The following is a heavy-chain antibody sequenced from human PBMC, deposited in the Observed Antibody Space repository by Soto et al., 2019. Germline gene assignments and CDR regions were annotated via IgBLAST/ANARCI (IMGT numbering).Heavy chain of an antibody. D-gene: IGHD3-16*01. CDR3: ARRAARRGGYYYYYGMDV. J-gene: IGHJ6*01. V-gene: IGHV4-39*01. CDR1: GGSISSSSYY. CDR2: IYYSGST. Sequence: PSETLSLTCTVSGGSISSSSYYWGWIRQPPGKGLEWIGSIYYSGSTYYNPSLKSRVTISVDTSKNQFSLKLSSVTAADTAVYYCARRAARRGGYYYYYGMDVWGKGPRSPSPQ.